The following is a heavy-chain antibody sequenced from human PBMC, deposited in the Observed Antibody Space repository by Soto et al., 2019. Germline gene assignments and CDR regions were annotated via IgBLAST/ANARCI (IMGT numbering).Heavy chain of an antibody. CDR3: MLGSGWKDFDY. Sequence: SETLSLTCTVSGGSITSSSYYWGWIRQPPGKGLEWIGNIYYSVSTYYNPSLKSRVTISVDTSKNQFSLKLSSVTAADTAVYYCMLGSGWKDFDYWGQGTLVTVSS. J-gene: IGHJ4*02. D-gene: IGHD3-22*01. V-gene: IGHV4-39*01. CDR2: IYYSVST. CDR1: GGSITSSSYY.